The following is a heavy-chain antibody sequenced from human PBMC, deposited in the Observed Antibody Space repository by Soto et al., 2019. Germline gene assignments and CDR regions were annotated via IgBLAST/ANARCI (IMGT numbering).Heavy chain of an antibody. CDR3: ARQYDFWSGYYTRWFDP. CDR1: GGSISSSSYY. J-gene: IGHJ5*02. V-gene: IGHV4-39*01. D-gene: IGHD3-3*01. CDR2: IYYSGST. Sequence: QLQLQESGPGLVKPSETLSLTCTVSGGSISSSSYYWGWIRQPPGKGLEWIGSIYYSGSTYYNPSLQSRVTISVDTSKNQFSLKLSSVTAADTAVYYCARQYDFWSGYYTRWFDPWGQGTLVTVSS.